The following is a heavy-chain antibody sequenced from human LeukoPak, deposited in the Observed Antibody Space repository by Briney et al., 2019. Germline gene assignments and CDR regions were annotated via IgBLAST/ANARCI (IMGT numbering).Heavy chain of an antibody. Sequence: PGGSLRLSCAASEFSFNTYSMNWLRQAPGKGLEWVSGIGWNSGSIGYADSVKGRFTISRDNAKNSLYLQMNSLRAEDTAVYYCARAGMETDPLDYYYYMDVWGKGTTVTVSS. CDR3: ARAGMETDPLDYYYYMDV. CDR2: IGWNSGSI. J-gene: IGHJ6*03. V-gene: IGHV3-48*04. CDR1: EFSFNTYS. D-gene: IGHD5-18*01.